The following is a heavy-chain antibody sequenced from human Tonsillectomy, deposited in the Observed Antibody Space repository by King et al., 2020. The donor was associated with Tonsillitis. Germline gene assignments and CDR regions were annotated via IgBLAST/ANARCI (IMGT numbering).Heavy chain of an antibody. J-gene: IGHJ4*02. CDR3: AKSLDFGGVTTPFDS. CDR1: GFTFENYA. CDR2: ILWNGANV. V-gene: IGHV3-9*01. D-gene: IGHD3-16*01. Sequence: VQLVESGGDLVQPGRSLRLSCAGSGFTFENYAMQWVRHAPGKGLEWVSGILWNGANVGYADSVKGRFTISRDNAKNSLYLQMNSLRADDTAFYYCAKSLDFGGVTTPFDSWGQGTLVTVSS.